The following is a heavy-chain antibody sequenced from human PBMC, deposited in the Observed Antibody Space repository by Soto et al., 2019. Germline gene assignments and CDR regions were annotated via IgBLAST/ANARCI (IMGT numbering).Heavy chain of an antibody. V-gene: IGHV2-5*02. CDR1: GFSLSTIGVG. CDR3: AHRVWNYVKGRHSPGFDY. Sequence: QITLKEAGHTLVKPTQTLTLTCTFSGFSLSTIGVGVGWIRQPPGKALEWLALIYWDHDKRYSTSLKSRLTITKDTSKNQVVLKMTNMDPVDTATYYCAHRVWNYVKGRHSPGFDYWGPGTLVTVSS. J-gene: IGHJ4*02. D-gene: IGHD1-7*01. CDR2: IYWDHDK.